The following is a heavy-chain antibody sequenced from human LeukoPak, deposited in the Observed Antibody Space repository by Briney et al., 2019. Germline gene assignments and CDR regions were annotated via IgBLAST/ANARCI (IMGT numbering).Heavy chain of an antibody. CDR2: ISGRGGTS. CDR3: AKHSSMAAGGTEVDY. J-gene: IGHJ4*02. V-gene: IGHV3-23*01. Sequence: PGGSLRLSCEASGFTFSSYGLSWVRQAPGKGLDWLSVISGRGGTSYYADSVTGRFTISRDNSKNTLFLQMNSLRAEDTAVYYCAKHSSMAAGGTEVDYWGQGTLVTVSS. D-gene: IGHD6-13*01. CDR1: GFTFSSYG.